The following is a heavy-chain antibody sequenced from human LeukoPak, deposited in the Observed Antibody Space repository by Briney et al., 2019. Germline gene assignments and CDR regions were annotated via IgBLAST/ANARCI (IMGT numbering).Heavy chain of an antibody. V-gene: IGHV4-38-2*02. CDR2: IYHSGST. CDR3: ARERYSYDDY. CDR1: GYSISSGYY. J-gene: IGHJ4*02. D-gene: IGHD5-18*01. Sequence: PSETLSLTCAVSGYSISSGYYWGWIRQPPGKGLEWIGSIYHSGSTYYNPSLKSRVTISVDTSKNQFSLKLSSVTAADTAVYYCARERYSYDDYCGQGTLVTVSS.